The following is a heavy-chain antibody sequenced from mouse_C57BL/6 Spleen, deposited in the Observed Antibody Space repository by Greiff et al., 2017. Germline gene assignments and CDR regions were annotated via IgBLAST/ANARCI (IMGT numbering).Heavy chain of an antibody. J-gene: IGHJ2*01. CDR3: TREGYFITGY. Sequence: VQLQQSGAELVRPGASVTLSCKASGYTFTDYEMHWVKQTPVHGLEWIGAIDPETGGTAYNQKFKGKAILTADKSSSTAYMELRSLTSEDSAVYYCTREGYFITGYWGQGTTLTVSS. CDR2: IDPETGGT. CDR1: GYTFTDYE. D-gene: IGHD1-1*01. V-gene: IGHV1-15*01.